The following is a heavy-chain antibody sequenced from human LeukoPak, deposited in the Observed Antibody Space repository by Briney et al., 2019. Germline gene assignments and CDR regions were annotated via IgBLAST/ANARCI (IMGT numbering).Heavy chain of an antibody. CDR3: ARLGLQRQQLVSNWFDP. D-gene: IGHD6-13*01. CDR1: GGSISSYY. V-gene: IGHV4-59*08. Sequence: SETLSLTCTVSGGSISSYYWSWIRQPPGKGLEWIGYIYYSGSTNYNPSLKSRVTISVDTSKNQFSLKLSSVTAADTAVYYCARLGLQRQQLVSNWFDPWGQGTLVTVSS. CDR2: IYYSGST. J-gene: IGHJ5*02.